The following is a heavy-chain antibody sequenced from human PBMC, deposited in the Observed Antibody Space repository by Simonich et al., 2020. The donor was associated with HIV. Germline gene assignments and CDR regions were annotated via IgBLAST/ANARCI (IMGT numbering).Heavy chain of an antibody. Sequence: QVQLQQWGAGLLKPSETLSLTCAVEGGSFSGYFWTWIRQPPGKGLEWIGESIHRGSPNDNPSLKSRVTISVDTSKNQFSLKLSSVTAADTAVYYCARLDYNYGLDNWGQGTLVTVSS. V-gene: IGHV4-34*12. CDR1: GGSFSGYF. J-gene: IGHJ4*02. CDR3: ARLDYNYGLDN. D-gene: IGHD5-18*01. CDR2: SIHRGSP.